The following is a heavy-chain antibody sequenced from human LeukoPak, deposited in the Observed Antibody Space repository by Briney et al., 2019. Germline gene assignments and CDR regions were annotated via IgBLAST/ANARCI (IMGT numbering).Heavy chain of an antibody. CDR3: TTVIDGYYDSSGYPDY. V-gene: IGHV3-15*01. Sequence: PGGSLRLSCAASGFTFSDYYMSWVRQAPGKGLEWVGRIKSKTDGGTTDYAAPVKGRFTISRDDSKNTLYLQMNSLKTEDTAVYYCTTVIDGYYDSSGYPDYWGQGTLVTVSS. CDR2: IKSKTDGGTT. CDR1: GFTFSDYY. D-gene: IGHD3-22*01. J-gene: IGHJ4*02.